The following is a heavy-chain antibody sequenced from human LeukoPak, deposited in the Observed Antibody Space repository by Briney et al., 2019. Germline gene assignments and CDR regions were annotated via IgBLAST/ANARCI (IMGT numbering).Heavy chain of an antibody. CDR1: GFTFSSSA. V-gene: IGHV3-64D*09. Sequence: PGGSLRLSCSASGFTFSSSAMHWVRQAPGKGLECVSVISSDGGSTYYTDSVKGRFTISRDNSKNTLYLQMSSLRAEDPAVYFRVKGGAYSKDWLDPWGQGTLVTVSS. J-gene: IGHJ5*02. CDR2: ISSDGGST. CDR3: VKGGAYSKDWLDP. D-gene: IGHD6-13*01.